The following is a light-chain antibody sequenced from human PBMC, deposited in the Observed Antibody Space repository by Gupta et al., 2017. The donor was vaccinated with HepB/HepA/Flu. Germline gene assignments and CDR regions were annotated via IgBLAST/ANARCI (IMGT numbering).Light chain of an antibody. CDR3: CSYAANYIFDVV. J-gene: IGLJ2*01. Sequence: QSALTQPRSVSVSPGQSDPISCTGTSRDVGGYNYVSWYQQHPVKAPKLIIYDVSERPSGVPDRFSGSKSGITASLTISGLQAEDEADYYCCSYAANYIFDVVFVAGTKLSVL. CDR1: SRDVGGYNY. V-gene: IGLV2-11*01. CDR2: DVS.